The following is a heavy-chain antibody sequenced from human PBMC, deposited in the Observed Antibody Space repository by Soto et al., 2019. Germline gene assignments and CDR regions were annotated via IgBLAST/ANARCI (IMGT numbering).Heavy chain of an antibody. Sequence: EVQLVESGVGLVQPGGSLRLSCAASGFTFSSYWMHWVRQAPGKGLVWVSRINSDGSSTSYADSVKGRFTISRDNAKNALYLQMNSMRAEDTAVYYCARDLAVADDDYLGQGSLVTVSS. CDR1: GFTFSSYW. CDR2: INSDGSST. J-gene: IGHJ4*02. CDR3: ARDLAVADDDY. V-gene: IGHV3-74*01. D-gene: IGHD6-19*01.